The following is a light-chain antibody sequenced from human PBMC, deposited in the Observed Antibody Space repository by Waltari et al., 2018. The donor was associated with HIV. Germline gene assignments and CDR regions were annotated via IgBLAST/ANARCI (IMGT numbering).Light chain of an antibody. Sequence: QSVLTQPPSVSGAPGQRVTIPRTASSSNTGAGFDVHWYQQLPGTAPKLLLYGNTNRPSGVPDRFSGSKSGTSASLAITGLQAEDEADYYCQSYDSSLSGLLFGGGTKLTVL. CDR2: GNT. CDR1: SSNTGAGFD. J-gene: IGLJ2*01. CDR3: QSYDSSLSGLL. V-gene: IGLV1-40*01.